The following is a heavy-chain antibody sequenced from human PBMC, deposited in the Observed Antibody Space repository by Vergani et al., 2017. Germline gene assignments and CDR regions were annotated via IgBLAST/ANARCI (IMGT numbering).Heavy chain of an antibody. CDR3: ARDFGARIYQMLLPRYYGLDV. D-gene: IGHD2-2*01. CDR1: GDSISSGDYY. J-gene: IGHJ6*02. Sequence: QVQLQESGPGLVKSSQTLSLTCTVSGDSISSGDYYWSWIRQPPGKGLEWIGYIYYNGITYYNLSLKSRVSISVDTSKNQFSLKLTSVTAAATAVYYCARDFGARIYQMLLPRYYGLDVWCQGTTVTVAS. V-gene: IGHV4-30-4*08. CDR2: IYYNGIT.